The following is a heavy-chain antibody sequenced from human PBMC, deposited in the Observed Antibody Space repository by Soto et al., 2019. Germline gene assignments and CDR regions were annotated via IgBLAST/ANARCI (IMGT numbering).Heavy chain of an antibody. Sequence: ASVKVSCKASGYTFTSYAMHWVRQAPGQRLEWMGWINAGNGNTKYSQKFQGRVTITRDTSAGTAYMELSSLRSEDTAVYYCARGPGWNYNFDYWGQGTLVTVSS. V-gene: IGHV1-3*01. CDR2: INAGNGNT. D-gene: IGHD1-7*01. CDR3: ARGPGWNYNFDY. CDR1: GYTFTSYA. J-gene: IGHJ4*02.